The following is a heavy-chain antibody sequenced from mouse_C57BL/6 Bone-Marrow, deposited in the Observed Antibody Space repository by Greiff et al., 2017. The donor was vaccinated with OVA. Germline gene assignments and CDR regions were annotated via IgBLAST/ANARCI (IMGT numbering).Heavy chain of an antibody. Sequence: QVQLKQPGAELVKPGASVKMSCKASGYTFTSYWITWVKQRPGQGLEWIGDIYPGSGSTNYNEKFKSKATLTVDTSSSTAYMQLSSLTSEDSAVYYGARGGYYGSSSYWYFDVWGTGTTVTVSS. CDR1: GYTFTSYW. J-gene: IGHJ1*03. D-gene: IGHD1-1*01. CDR3: ARGGYYGSSSYWYFDV. V-gene: IGHV1-55*01. CDR2: IYPGSGST.